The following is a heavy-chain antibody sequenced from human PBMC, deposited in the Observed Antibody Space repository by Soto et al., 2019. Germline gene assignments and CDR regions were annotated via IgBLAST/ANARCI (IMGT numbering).Heavy chain of an antibody. V-gene: IGHV4-39*01. CDR3: ARLYCSGGSCYPYYYYYGMDV. D-gene: IGHD2-15*01. J-gene: IGHJ6*02. CDR2: IYYSGST. CDR1: GGSISSSSYY. Sequence: QLQLQESGPGLVKPSETLSLTCTVSGGSISSSSYYWGWIRQPPGKGLEWIGSIYYSGSTYYNPSLKSRVTISVDTSKNQFSLKLSFVTAADTAVYYCARLYCSGGSCYPYYYYYGMDVWGQGTTVTVSS.